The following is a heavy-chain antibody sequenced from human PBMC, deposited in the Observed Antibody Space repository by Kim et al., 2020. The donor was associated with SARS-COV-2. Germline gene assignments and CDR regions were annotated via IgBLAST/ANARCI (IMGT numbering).Heavy chain of an antibody. CDR1: GFTFSNYA. J-gene: IGHJ5*01. CDR2: IGAGHDA. CDR3: TKRAATGGGPYYYDS. D-gene: IGHD2-8*02. V-gene: IGHV3-23*01. Sequence: GSLRLSCAVSGFTFSNYAMSWVRQAPGKRLEWVAGIGAGHDAYYRDSVRGRVTISRDHSDNTLYLQMNSLRADDAAVYHCTKRAATGGGPYYYDSWG.